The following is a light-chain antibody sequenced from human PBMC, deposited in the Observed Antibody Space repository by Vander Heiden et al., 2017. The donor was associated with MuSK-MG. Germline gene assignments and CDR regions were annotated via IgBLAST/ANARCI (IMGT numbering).Light chain of an antibody. J-gene: IGKJ4*01. Sequence: IQLTQSPSSLSASVGDRVTITCRASQGISSYLAWYQQKPGKAPKLLIYAASTLQSGVPSRFSGSGYGTDFTLTISSLQPEDFAPYYCQQHNSYPPVTFGGGTKVEIK. CDR1: QGISSY. CDR2: AAS. V-gene: IGKV1-9*01. CDR3: QQHNSYPPVT.